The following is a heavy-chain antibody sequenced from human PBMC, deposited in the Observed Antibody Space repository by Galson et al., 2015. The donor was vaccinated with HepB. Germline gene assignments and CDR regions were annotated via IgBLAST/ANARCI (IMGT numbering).Heavy chain of an antibody. CDR2: INPSGGST. V-gene: IGHV1-46*01. Sequence: SVKVSCKASGYTFTSYYMHWVRQAPGQGLEWMGIINPSGGSTSYAQKFQGRVTMTRDTSTSTVYMELSSLRSEDTALYYCARFYDSSGYEGDAYYYYGMDHWLPWTTVTVSS. J-gene: IGHJ6*02. CDR3: ARFYDSSGYEGDAYYYYGMDH. CDR1: GYTFTSYY. D-gene: IGHD3-22*01.